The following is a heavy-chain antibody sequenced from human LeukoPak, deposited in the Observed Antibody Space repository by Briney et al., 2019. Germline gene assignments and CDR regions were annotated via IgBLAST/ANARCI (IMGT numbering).Heavy chain of an antibody. CDR1: GFAFSSYA. Sequence: GGSLRLSCAASGFAFSSYAMSWVRQPPGKGLEWVSVISRRDDYTYYADSVKGRFTISRDNSKNTLYLQMNTLRAEDTAVYYCANDYSSGSLHDFWGQGTLVTVSS. V-gene: IGHV3-23*01. J-gene: IGHJ4*02. CDR2: ISRRDDYT. D-gene: IGHD3-10*01. CDR3: ANDYSSGSLHDF.